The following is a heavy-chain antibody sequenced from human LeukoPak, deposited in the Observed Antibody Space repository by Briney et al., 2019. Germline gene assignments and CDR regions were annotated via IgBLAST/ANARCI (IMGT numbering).Heavy chain of an antibody. CDR2: ISIYNVKT. CDR3: ARDSEPYYYDSSGIYFAY. Sequence: ASVKVSCKASGYTFPTYGITWLRQAPGQGLEWMGWISIYNVKTNYAQKIQDRVTMTTDPSTSTAYMELRSLRSDDTAVYYCARDSEPYYYDSSGIYFAYWGQGTLVTVSS. CDR1: GYTFPTYG. J-gene: IGHJ4*02. D-gene: IGHD3-22*01. V-gene: IGHV1-18*01.